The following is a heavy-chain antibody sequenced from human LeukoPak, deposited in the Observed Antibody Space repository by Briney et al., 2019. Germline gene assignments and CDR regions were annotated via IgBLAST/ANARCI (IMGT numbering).Heavy chain of an antibody. Sequence: ASVKVSCKASGYTFTSDYMHWVRQARGQGLEWMGIINPSGGDTGYAQKFQGRVTMTRDMSTSTVYMELSSLRSKDTAVYYCARGFSTDHYAEFDYWGQGTLVSVSS. V-gene: IGHV1-46*01. J-gene: IGHJ4*02. D-gene: IGHD4-17*01. CDR1: GYTFTSDY. CDR3: ARGFSTDHYAEFDY. CDR2: INPSGGDT.